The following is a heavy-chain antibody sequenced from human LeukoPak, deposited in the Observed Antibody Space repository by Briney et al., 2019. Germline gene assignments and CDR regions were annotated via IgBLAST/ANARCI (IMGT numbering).Heavy chain of an antibody. CDR1: GFTFSSYS. D-gene: IGHD3-22*01. Sequence: GGSLRLSCAASGFTFSSYSMNCVRQAPGKGLEWVSSISSSSSYIYYADSVKGRFTIPRDNAKNSLYLQMNSLRAEDTAVYYCARGMYYYDSSGYYYDYWGQGTLVTVSS. CDR2: ISSSSSYI. V-gene: IGHV3-21*01. J-gene: IGHJ4*02. CDR3: ARGMYYYDSSGYYYDY.